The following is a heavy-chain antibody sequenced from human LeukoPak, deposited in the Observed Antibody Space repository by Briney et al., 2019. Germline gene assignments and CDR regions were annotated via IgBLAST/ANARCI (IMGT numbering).Heavy chain of an antibody. V-gene: IGHV1-18*01. CDR3: PRMGQLVRFWYYYYGMDV. Sequence: ASVKVSCKASGYNFGSYYISWVRQAPGQGLEWMGWVSGYHGKTTKAQKVQSKISITADTPTTTAYLELSSLRSDDTAVYYCPRMGQLVRFWYYYYGMDVWGQGTTVTVSS. CDR2: VSGYHGKT. CDR1: GYNFGSYY. D-gene: IGHD6-13*01. J-gene: IGHJ6*02.